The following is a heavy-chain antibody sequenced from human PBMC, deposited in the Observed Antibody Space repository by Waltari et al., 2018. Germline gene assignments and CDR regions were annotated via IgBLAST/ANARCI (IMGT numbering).Heavy chain of an antibody. J-gene: IGHJ6*03. CDR3: ARGIKNPLRRYYYYMDV. CDR2: INHSGST. V-gene: IGHV4-34*01. Sequence: QVQLQQWRAGLLKPSETLSLTCAVYGGSFSRYYWSWLRQPPGTGLEGMGEINHSGSTNYNPSLKSRVTISVDTSKNQFSLKLSSVTAADTAVYYCARGIKNPLRRYYYYMDVWGKGTTVTVSS. CDR1: GGSFSRYY.